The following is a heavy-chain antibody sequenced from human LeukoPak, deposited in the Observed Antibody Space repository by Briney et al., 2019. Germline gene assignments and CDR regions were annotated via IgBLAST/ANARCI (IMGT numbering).Heavy chain of an antibody. CDR2: INPNSGGT. V-gene: IGHV1-2*02. D-gene: IGHD3-3*01. J-gene: IGHJ4*02. CDR3: ARALDQYYDFWSGYYDY. Sequence: ASVNVSCTASGYTFTGYYMHWVRQAPGQGLEWMGWINPNSGGTNYAQEFQGRVTMTRDTSISTAYMELSRLRSDNTAVYYCARALDQYYDFWSGYYDYWGQGTLVTVSS. CDR1: GYTFTGYY.